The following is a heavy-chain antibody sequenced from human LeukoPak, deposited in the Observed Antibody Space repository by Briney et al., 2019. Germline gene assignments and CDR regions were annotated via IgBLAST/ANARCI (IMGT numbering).Heavy chain of an antibody. CDR2: ISGSGGST. Sequence: GGSLRLSCAASGFTFSSYGMSWVRQAPGKGLERVSAISGSGGSTYYADSVKGRFTISRDNSKNTLYLQMNSLRAEDTAVYYCAKHPRIQLWLIGVDYWGQGTLVTVSS. V-gene: IGHV3-23*01. CDR1: GFTFSSYG. J-gene: IGHJ4*02. CDR3: AKHPRIQLWLIGVDY. D-gene: IGHD5-18*01.